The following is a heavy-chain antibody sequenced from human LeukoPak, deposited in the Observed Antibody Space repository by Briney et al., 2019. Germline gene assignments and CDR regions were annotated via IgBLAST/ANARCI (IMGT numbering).Heavy chain of an antibody. CDR1: GYTFTGYY. D-gene: IGHD6-13*01. Sequence: LEASVKVSCKASGYTFTGYYMHWVRQAPGQGLEWMGWINPNSGGTNYAQKFQGRVTMTRDTSTVYMELSSLRSEDTAVYYCAREGVAATGLDYWGQGTLVTVSS. V-gene: IGHV1-2*03. J-gene: IGHJ4*02. CDR2: INPNSGGT. CDR3: AREGVAATGLDY.